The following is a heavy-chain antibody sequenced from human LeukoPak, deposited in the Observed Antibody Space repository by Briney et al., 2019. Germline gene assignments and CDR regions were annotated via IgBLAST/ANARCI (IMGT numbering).Heavy chain of an antibody. Sequence: SETLSLTCAVSGGSISSSNWWSWVRQPPGKGLEWIGEIYHSGSTNYNPSLKSRVTISVDKSKNQFPLKVSSVTAADTAVYYCARDSGTTGEVKFDPWGQGTLVTVSS. J-gene: IGHJ5*02. V-gene: IGHV4-4*02. CDR1: GGSISSSNW. CDR3: ARDSGTTGEVKFDP. CDR2: IYHSGST. D-gene: IGHD3-10*01.